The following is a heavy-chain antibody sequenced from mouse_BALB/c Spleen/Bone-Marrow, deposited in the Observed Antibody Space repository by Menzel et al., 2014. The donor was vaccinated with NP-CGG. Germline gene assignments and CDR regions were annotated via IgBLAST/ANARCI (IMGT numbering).Heavy chain of an antibody. V-gene: IGHV1-54*01. D-gene: IGHD2-10*02. J-gene: IGHJ4*01. CDR1: GYAFTNYL. Sequence: VQLQESGAELVRPGTSAKVSCKASGYAFTNYLIEWVKQRPGQGLEWIGVINPGSGGTNYNEKFKGKATLTADKSSSTAYMQLSSLTSDDSAVYFCARSGYGNYFYAMDYWGQGTSVTVSS. CDR2: INPGSGGT. CDR3: ARSGYGNYFYAMDY.